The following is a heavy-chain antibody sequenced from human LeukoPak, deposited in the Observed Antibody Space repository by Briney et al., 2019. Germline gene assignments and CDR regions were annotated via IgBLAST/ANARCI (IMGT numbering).Heavy chain of an antibody. J-gene: IGHJ5*02. Sequence: SQTLSLTCAVSGGSISSGGYSWSWIRQPPGKGLEWIGYIYHSGSTYYNPSLKSRVTISVDRSKNQFSLKLSSVTAADTAVYYCARVGDYDWFDPWGQGTLVTVSS. V-gene: IGHV4-30-2*01. D-gene: IGHD4-17*01. CDR2: IYHSGST. CDR1: GGSISSGGYS. CDR3: ARVGDYDWFDP.